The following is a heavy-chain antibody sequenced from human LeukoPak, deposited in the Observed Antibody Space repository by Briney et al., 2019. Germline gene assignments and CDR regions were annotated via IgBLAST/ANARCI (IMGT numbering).Heavy chain of an antibody. D-gene: IGHD3-3*01. CDR2: ISYDGSNK. V-gene: IGHV3-30*04. CDR1: GFTFSSYA. Sequence: GGSLRLSCAASGFTFSSYATLWVRQAPGKGLEWVAVISYDGSNKYYADSVKGRFTISRDNSKNTLYLQMNSLRAEDTAVYYCAKGSKGLLFTRDYYMDVWGKGTTVTISS. J-gene: IGHJ6*03. CDR3: AKGSKGLLFTRDYYMDV.